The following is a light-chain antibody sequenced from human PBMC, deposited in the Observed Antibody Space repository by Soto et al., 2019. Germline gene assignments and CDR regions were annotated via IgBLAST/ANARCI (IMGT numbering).Light chain of an antibody. CDR3: QQCSTSPT. J-gene: IGKJ5*01. Sequence: IVLTQSPGTLSLFPGETATLSCRPSQSLITRYLAWYQQKPGQAPRLLIYGASSRATGIPDRFSGSGSGADFPLTISRLEHEDSAVYSCQQCSTSPTFGEGTQLEIK. CDR2: GAS. V-gene: IGKV3-20*01. CDR1: QSLITRY.